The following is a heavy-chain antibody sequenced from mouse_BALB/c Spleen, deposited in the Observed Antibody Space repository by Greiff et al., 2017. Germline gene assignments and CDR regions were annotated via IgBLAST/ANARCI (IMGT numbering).Heavy chain of an antibody. CDR1: GYSITSDYA. D-gene: IGHD2-10*02. V-gene: IGHV3-2*02. Sequence: EVKLQESGPGLVKPSQSLSLTCTVTGYSITSDYAWNWIRQFPGNKLEWMGYISYSGSTSYNPSLKSRISITRDTSKNQFFLQLNSVTTEDTATYYCARMGYGNSYFDYWGQGTTLTVSS. CDR3: ARMGYGNSYFDY. J-gene: IGHJ2*01. CDR2: ISYSGST.